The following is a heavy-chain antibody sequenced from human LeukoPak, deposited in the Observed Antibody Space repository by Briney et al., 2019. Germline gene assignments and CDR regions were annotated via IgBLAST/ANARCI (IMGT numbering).Heavy chain of an antibody. V-gene: IGHV4-4*07. J-gene: IGHJ3*02. CDR3: ARGKLRDYVWGSYRGAFDI. CDR2: IYASGST. Sequence: SETLSLTCTVSGGSISSYYWSWIRQPAGKGLEWIGRIYASGSTNYNPSLKSRVTMPVDTSKNQFSLKLSSVTAADTAVYYCARGKLRDYVWGSYRGAFDIWGQGTMVTVSS. CDR1: GGSISSYY. D-gene: IGHD3-16*02.